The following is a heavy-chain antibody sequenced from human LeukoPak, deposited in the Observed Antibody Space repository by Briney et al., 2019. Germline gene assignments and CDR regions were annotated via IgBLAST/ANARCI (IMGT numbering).Heavy chain of an antibody. CDR3: ARHPLRQQLAQRLVYYFDY. V-gene: IGHV4-31*03. D-gene: IGHD6-13*01. CDR1: GGSISSGGYY. Sequence: PSETLSLTCTVSGGSISSGGYYWSWIRQHPGKGLEWIGYIYYSGSTYYNPSLKSRVTISVDTSKNQFSLKLSSVTAADTAVYYCARHPLRQQLAQRLVYYFDYWGQGTLVTVSS. CDR2: IYYSGST. J-gene: IGHJ4*02.